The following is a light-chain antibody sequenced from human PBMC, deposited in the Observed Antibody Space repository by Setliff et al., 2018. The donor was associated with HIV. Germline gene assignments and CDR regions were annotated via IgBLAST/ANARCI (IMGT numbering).Light chain of an antibody. CDR1: SSDVGGYNY. CDR3: SSYTSSSLYV. J-gene: IGLJ1*01. Sequence: VLTQPASVSGSPGQSITISCTGTSSDVGGYNYVSWYQHHPGKAPKLMICEVSNRPSGVSNRFSGSKSGNTASLTISGLQADDEADYYCSSYTSSSLYVFGTGAKVTVL. V-gene: IGLV2-14*01. CDR2: EVS.